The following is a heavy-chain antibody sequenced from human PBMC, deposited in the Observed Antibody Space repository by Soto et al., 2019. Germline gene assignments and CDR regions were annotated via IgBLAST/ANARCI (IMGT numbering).Heavy chain of an antibody. V-gene: IGHV3-30*18. J-gene: IGHJ5*02. Sequence: QVQLVESGGGVVQPGRSLRLSCAASGFTFSSYGMHWVRQAPGKGLEWVAVISYDGSNKYYADSVKGRFTISRDNSKNTLYLQMNSLRAEDTAVYYCAKDLWQQHCNWFDPWGQGTLVTVSS. D-gene: IGHD6-13*01. CDR1: GFTFSSYG. CDR3: AKDLWQQHCNWFDP. CDR2: ISYDGSNK.